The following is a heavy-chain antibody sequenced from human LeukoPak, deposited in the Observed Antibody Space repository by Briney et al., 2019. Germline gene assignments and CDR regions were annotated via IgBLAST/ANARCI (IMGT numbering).Heavy chain of an antibody. CDR1: GGSISSSSYY. CDR2: IYYSGST. Sequence: PSETLSLTCTVSGGSISSSSYYWGWIRQPPGKGLEWIGSIYYSGSTYYNPSLKSRVTISVDTSKNQFSLKLSSVTAADTAMYYCARIGHEHYYFDYWGQGTLVTVSS. V-gene: IGHV4-39*01. D-gene: IGHD1/OR15-1a*01. CDR3: ARIGHEHYYFDY. J-gene: IGHJ4*02.